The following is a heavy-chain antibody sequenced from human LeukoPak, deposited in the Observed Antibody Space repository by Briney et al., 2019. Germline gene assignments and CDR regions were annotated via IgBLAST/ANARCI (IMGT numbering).Heavy chain of an antibody. Sequence: ASVKVSCKASGYTFTTGYYIHWVRQVAGQGLEWMGRINPNDGDVRYAQKFQGRVTMTRDTSISTAYMELSSLRYDDTAVYLCARDPRPAIAHSGSDYWGQGTLVTVSS. CDR1: GYTFTTGYY. J-gene: IGHJ4*01. CDR2: INPNDGDV. D-gene: IGHD3-10*01. CDR3: ARDPRPAIAHSGSDY. V-gene: IGHV1-2*06.